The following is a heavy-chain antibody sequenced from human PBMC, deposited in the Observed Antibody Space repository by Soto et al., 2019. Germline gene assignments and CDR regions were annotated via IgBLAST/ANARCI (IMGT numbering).Heavy chain of an antibody. D-gene: IGHD5-12*01. CDR3: AKDSDGYNQYYFDY. CDR2: ISGSGGST. V-gene: IGHV3-23*01. Sequence: GGSLRLSCAASGFTFSSYAMSWVRQAPGKGLEWVSAISGSGGSTYYADSVKGRFTISRDNSKNTLYLQMNSLRAEDTAAYYCAKDSDGYNQYYFDYWGQGTLVTVSS. J-gene: IGHJ4*02. CDR1: GFTFSSYA.